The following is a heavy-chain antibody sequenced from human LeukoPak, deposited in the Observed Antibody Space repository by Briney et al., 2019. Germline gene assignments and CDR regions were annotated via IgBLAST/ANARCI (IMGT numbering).Heavy chain of an antibody. J-gene: IGHJ3*02. CDR3: ARALMYYDILTGRDAFDI. CDR1: GFTVSSNY. CDR2: IYSGGST. D-gene: IGHD3-9*01. V-gene: IGHV3-53*01. Sequence: GGSLRLSCAASGFTVSSNYMSWVRQAPGKGLEWVSVIYSGGSTYYADSVRGRFTISRDNSKNTLYLRMNSLRAEDTAVYYCARALMYYDILTGRDAFDIWGQGTMVTVSS.